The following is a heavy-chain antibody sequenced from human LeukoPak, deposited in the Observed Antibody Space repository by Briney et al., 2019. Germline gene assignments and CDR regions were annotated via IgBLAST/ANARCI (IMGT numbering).Heavy chain of an antibody. V-gene: IGHV4-34*01. CDR1: GGSFSGYY. CDR2: INHSGST. D-gene: IGHD3-16*01. Sequence: SETLSLTCAVYGGSFSGYYWTWSRQPPGKGLEWIGEINHSGSTNYNPSLKSRVTISVDTSKNQFSLNLSSVTAADTAIYYCAKNPHHDDDADEGFDYWGQGTLVTVSS. CDR3: AKNPHHDDDADEGFDY. J-gene: IGHJ4*02.